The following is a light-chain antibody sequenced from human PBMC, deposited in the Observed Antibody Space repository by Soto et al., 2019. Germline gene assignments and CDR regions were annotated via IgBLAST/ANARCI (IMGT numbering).Light chain of an antibody. CDR2: DVT. J-gene: IGLJ2*01. CDR3: SSYTSSRTVV. Sequence: QSALTQPASVSGSPGQSITISCTGTNSDVGGYNYVSWYQQHPGKAPKLMIYDVTNRPSGVSNRFSGSRSGNTASLTISGRPAEDEADYYCSSYTSSRTVVFGGGTKVTVL. CDR1: NSDVGGYNY. V-gene: IGLV2-14*01.